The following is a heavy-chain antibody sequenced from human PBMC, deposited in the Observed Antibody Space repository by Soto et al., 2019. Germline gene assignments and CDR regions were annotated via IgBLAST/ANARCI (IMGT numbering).Heavy chain of an antibody. V-gene: IGHV3-33*01. Sequence: QVPLVESGGGVVQPGRSLRLSCAASGFTFSSYGMHWVRQAPGKGLEWVAVIWYDGSNKYYADSVKGRFTISRDNSMNTLYLQMNSLRAEDTAVYYCARDAPGYGSGLGWFDPWGQGTLVTVSS. D-gene: IGHD3-10*01. J-gene: IGHJ5*02. CDR3: ARDAPGYGSGLGWFDP. CDR2: IWYDGSNK. CDR1: GFTFSSYG.